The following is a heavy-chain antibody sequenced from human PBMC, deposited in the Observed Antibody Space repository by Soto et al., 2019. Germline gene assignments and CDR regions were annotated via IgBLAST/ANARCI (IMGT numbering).Heavy chain of an antibody. CDR2: ISAYNGNT. D-gene: IGHD3-10*01. V-gene: IGHV1-18*01. CDR3: ARGPYYYGSGSYYDNWFDP. Sequence: ASVKVSCKASGYTFTSYGISWVRQAPGQGLEWMGWISAYNGNTNYAQKLQGRVTMTTDTSTSTAYMELRSLRSDDTAVYYCARGPYYYGSGSYYDNWFDPWGQGTLVTVSS. J-gene: IGHJ5*02. CDR1: GYTFTSYG.